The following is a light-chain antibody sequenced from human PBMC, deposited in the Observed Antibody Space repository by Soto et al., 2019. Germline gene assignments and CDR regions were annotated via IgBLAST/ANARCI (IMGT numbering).Light chain of an antibody. CDR2: AAS. J-gene: IGKJ1*01. CDR1: QSISDY. Sequence: DIQMTQSPSSLSASVGDRVTITCRASQSISDYLNWYQQKPGKASKLLIYAASSLQSGVPSRFSGSGSGTDFTLTISSLQPEDFATYYCQQSYSTPPTFGQGTKVEIK. CDR3: QQSYSTPPT. V-gene: IGKV1-39*01.